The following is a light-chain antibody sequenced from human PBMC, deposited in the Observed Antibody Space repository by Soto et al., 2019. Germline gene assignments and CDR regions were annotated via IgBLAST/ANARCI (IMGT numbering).Light chain of an antibody. CDR3: QQCSRTLLT. CDR2: AAS. V-gene: IGKV1-39*01. J-gene: IGKJ4*01. CDR1: QRVSTY. Sequence: DIQMTQSPSSLYASVGDRVTITCRASQRVSTYLNWYQQKPGKAPKLLIYAASSLQSGVPSRFSGSGSGTDFTLTISSLQPEDFATYYCQQCSRTLLTFRGGTKVEIK.